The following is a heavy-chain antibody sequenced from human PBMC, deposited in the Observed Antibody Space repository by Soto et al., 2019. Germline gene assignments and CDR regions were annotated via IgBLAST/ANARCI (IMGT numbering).Heavy chain of an antibody. CDR2: ISGSGVVT. J-gene: IGHJ4*02. D-gene: IGHD6-19*01. CDR1: GFTFSSYA. CDR3: ARLSVAGTDY. V-gene: IGHV3-23*01. Sequence: PGGSLRLSCAASGFTFSSYAMSWVREAAGKGLEWVSSISGSGVVTYYGDSVKGRFTISRDNSKNTLYLHMDSLRAGDTAVYICARLSVAGTDYWGQGT.